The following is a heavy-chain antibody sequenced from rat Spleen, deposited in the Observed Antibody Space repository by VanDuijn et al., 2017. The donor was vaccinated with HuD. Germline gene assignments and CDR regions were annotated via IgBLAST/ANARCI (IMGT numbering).Heavy chain of an antibody. D-gene: IGHD1-11*01. CDR3: ATRPEGKNFDY. V-gene: IGHV5-25*01. CDR2: ISNVGGDT. CDR1: GFTLSSYY. J-gene: IGHJ2*01. Sequence: EVQLVESGGGLVQPGRSMKLSCAASGFTLSSYYMAWVRQAPTKGLEWVASISNVGGDTHYRDSVKGRFTISRDNAKSTLYLQMDSLRSEDTATYYCATRPEGKNFDYWGQGVMVTVSS.